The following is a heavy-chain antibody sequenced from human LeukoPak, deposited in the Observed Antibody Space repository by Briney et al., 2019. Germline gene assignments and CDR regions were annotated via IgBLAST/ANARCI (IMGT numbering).Heavy chain of an antibody. D-gene: IGHD2-21*01. J-gene: IGHJ3*02. V-gene: IGHV4-61*02. CDR1: GGSISSGSYS. CDR3: AREPPRIRAFDI. Sequence: SQTLSLTCTVSGGSISSGSYSWSWIRQPAGKGLEWIGRIYTSGSTNYNPSLKSRVTISVDTSKNQFSLKLSSVTAADTAVYYCAREPPRIRAFDIWGQGTMVTVSS. CDR2: IYTSGST.